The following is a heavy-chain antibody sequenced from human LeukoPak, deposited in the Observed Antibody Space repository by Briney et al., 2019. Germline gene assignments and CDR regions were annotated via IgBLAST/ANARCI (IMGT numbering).Heavy chain of an antibody. J-gene: IGHJ4*02. V-gene: IGHV3-7*01. CDR3: ARSPDYYDSSGYYYDY. CDR1: GFTFSSYW. CDR2: IKQDGSEK. Sequence: GGSLRLSCAASGFTFSSYWMSWVRQAPGKGLEWVANIKQDGSEKHYVDSVKGRFTISRDNARNSLYLQMNSLRAEDTAVYYCARSPDYYDSSGYYYDYWGQGTLVTVSS. D-gene: IGHD3-22*01.